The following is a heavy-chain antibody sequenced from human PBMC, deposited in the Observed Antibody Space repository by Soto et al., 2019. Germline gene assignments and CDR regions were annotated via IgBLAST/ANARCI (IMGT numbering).Heavy chain of an antibody. CDR2: IYCSGST. D-gene: IGHD5-12*01. V-gene: IGHV4-39*01. CDR1: GGSISSGDYY. Sequence: SETLSLTCTVSGGSISSGDYYWSWIRQPPGKGLEWIGSIYCSGSTYYNPSLKSRVTISVDTSKNQFSLKLSSVTAADTAVYYCARHRVDLFDYWGQGTLVTVS. J-gene: IGHJ4*02. CDR3: ARHRVDLFDY.